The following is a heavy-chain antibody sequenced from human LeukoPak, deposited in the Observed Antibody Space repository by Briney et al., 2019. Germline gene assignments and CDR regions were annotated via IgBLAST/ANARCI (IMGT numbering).Heavy chain of an antibody. J-gene: IGHJ1*01. CDR3: AAEDGYYYDSSGYYYVPYFQH. V-gene: IGHV1-58*02. D-gene: IGHD3-22*01. Sequence: ASVKVSCKASGFTFTNSAMQWVRQARGQRLEWIGWIVVGSGNANYAQKFQERVTITRDVSTSTAYMELSSLRSEDTAVYYCAAEDGYYYDSSGYYYVPYFQHWGQGTLVTVSS. CDR2: IVVGSGNA. CDR1: GFTFTNSA.